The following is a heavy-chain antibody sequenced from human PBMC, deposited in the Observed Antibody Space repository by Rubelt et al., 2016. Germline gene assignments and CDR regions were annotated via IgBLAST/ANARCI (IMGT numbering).Heavy chain of an antibody. J-gene: IGHJ4*02. CDR2: ISSSSSYI. V-gene: IGHV3-21*01. CDR1: GFPFSTYS. CDR3: ARVWMRMGGSYYYFDY. D-gene: IGHD1-26*01. Sequence: VESGGGLVKPGGSLRLSCAASGFPFSTYSMNWVRQAPGKGLEWVSSISSSSSYIYYADSVKGRFTISRDNAENSLFLQMNSLRAEDTAVYYCARVWMRMGGSYYYFDYWGQGTLVTVSS.